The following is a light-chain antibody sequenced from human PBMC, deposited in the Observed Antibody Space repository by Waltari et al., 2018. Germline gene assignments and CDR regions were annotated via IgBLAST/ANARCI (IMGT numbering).Light chain of an antibody. V-gene: IGKV3-15*01. Sequence: EIVMTQSPATLSVPPGERATLSCRASQSVSTNLAWYQQKPGQAPRLLIYGASTRATGIPVTFSGSGSGTEFTLTISSLQSEDFAVYYCQQYNNWPYTFGQGTRLEIK. CDR2: GAS. CDR1: QSVSTN. J-gene: IGKJ2*01. CDR3: QQYNNWPYT.